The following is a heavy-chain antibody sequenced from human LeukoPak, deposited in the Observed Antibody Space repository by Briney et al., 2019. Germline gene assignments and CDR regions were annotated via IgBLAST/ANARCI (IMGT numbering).Heavy chain of an antibody. J-gene: IGHJ4*02. CDR3: ARGLHDYGDPDY. Sequence: ASVKVSCKASGYTFTSYDINWVRQATGQGLEWMGWMNPNSGNTGYAQKFQGRVTMTRNTSISTAYMELSSLRSEDTAVYYCARGLHDYGDPDYWGQGTLVTVSS. CDR1: GYTFTSYD. V-gene: IGHV1-8*02. CDR2: MNPNSGNT. D-gene: IGHD4-17*01.